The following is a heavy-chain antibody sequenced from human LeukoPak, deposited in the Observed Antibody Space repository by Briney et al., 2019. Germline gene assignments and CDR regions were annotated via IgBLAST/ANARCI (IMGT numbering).Heavy chain of an antibody. CDR1: GFTFSSYA. V-gene: IGHV3-30*04. Sequence: GGSLRLSCAASGFTFSSYAMHWVRQAPGKGLEWVAVISYDGSNKYYADSVKGRFTISRDNSKNTLYLQMNSLRAEDTAVYYCARDGSSGDKHDYWGQGSTVTVSS. CDR3: ARDGSSGDKHDY. J-gene: IGHJ4*02. CDR2: ISYDGSNK. D-gene: IGHD1-26*01.